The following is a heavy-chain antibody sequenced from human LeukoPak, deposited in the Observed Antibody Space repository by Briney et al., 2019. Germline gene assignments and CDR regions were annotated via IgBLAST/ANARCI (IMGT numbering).Heavy chain of an antibody. CDR3: ARAYATWLYEVNGAFDI. V-gene: IGHV3-30-3*01. CDR1: GFTFSSYA. Sequence: PGRSLRLSCAASGFTFSSYAMHLVRQAPGKGLEWVAVISYDGSNKYYADSVKGRFTISRDNSKNTLYLQMNSLRAEDTAVYYCARAYATWLYEVNGAFDIWGQGTMVTVSS. D-gene: IGHD2-8*01. J-gene: IGHJ3*02. CDR2: ISYDGSNK.